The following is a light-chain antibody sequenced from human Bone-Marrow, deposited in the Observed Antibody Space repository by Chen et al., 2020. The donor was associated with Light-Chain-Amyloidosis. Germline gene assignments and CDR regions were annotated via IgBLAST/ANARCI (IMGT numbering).Light chain of an antibody. Sequence: SYELTQPPSVSVSPGQTASITCSAEALPKQFAYWYQQRPGQAPLLVIHKDTVRPAGIPERFSGSSAGTTVTLTISGVQAEDEADYYCQSTDDSGSWVFGGGTKLTVL. V-gene: IGLV3-25*03. CDR2: KDT. CDR3: QSTDDSGSWV. CDR1: ALPKQF. J-gene: IGLJ3*02.